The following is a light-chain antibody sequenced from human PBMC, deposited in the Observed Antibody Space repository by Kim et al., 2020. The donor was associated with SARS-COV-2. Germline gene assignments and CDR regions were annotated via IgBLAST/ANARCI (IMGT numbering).Light chain of an antibody. V-gene: IGLV2-14*01. CDR3: SSYTSSSTWV. CDR1: SSDVGSYNY. J-gene: IGLJ3*02. Sequence: LTQPASVSGSPGQSITISCTGTSSDVGSYNYVSWYQQHPGKAPKLMIYDVSKRPSGVSNRFSGSKSGNTASLTISGLQAEDEADYYCSSYTSSSTWVFGGGTQLTVL. CDR2: DVS.